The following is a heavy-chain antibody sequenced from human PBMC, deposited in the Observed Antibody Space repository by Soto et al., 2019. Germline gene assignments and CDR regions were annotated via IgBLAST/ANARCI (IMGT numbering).Heavy chain of an antibody. CDR1: GFTFSGYG. Sequence: QVQLVESGGGVVQPGRSLRLSCAASGFTFSGYGMHWVRQAPGKVLEWVALISYDGSNKYYADSVKGRFTISRDNSKNTLYLQMNSLRAEDAAVYYCAKDKGPYSYGPYGMDVWVQGTTVTVSS. V-gene: IGHV3-30*18. J-gene: IGHJ6*02. CDR3: AKDKGPYSYGPYGMDV. CDR2: ISYDGSNK. D-gene: IGHD5-18*01.